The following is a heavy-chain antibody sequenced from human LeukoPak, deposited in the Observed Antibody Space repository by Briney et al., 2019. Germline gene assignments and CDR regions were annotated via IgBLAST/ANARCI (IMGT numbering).Heavy chain of an antibody. J-gene: IGHJ4*02. D-gene: IGHD3-10*01. Sequence: PSETLSLTCTVSGGSISSYYWSWIRQPPGKGLEWIGYIYYSGSTNYNPSLKSRVTISVDTSKNQFSLKLSSVTVADTAVYYCAIMVRGFDYWGQGTLVTVSS. CDR2: IYYSGST. CDR1: GGSISSYY. CDR3: AIMVRGFDY. V-gene: IGHV4-59*01.